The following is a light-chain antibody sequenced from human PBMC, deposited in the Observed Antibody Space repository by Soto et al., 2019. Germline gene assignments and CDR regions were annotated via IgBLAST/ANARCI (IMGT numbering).Light chain of an antibody. CDR1: SSDVGGYNY. CDR2: GVT. CDR3: SSYTSASTLLYL. Sequence: QSALTQPASVSGSPGQSITISCTGTSSDVGGYNYVSWYQQHPGIAPKLLIYGVTNRPSGVPTRLSGSKSGNTASLTISGLQAEDEADYHCSSYTSASTLLYLFGTGTKLTVL. J-gene: IGLJ1*01. V-gene: IGLV2-14*01.